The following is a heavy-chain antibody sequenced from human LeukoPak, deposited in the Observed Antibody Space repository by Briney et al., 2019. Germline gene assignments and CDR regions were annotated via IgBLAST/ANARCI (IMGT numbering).Heavy chain of an antibody. V-gene: IGHV3-30*18. Sequence: GGSLRLSCAASGFTFSSYGMHWVRQAPGKGLEWVAVISYDGSNKYYADSVKGRFTISRDNSKNTLYLQMNSLRAEDTAVYYCAKDSLGYCSGGSCYSSAFDIWGQGTMVTVSS. CDR1: GFTFSSYG. CDR3: AKDSLGYCSGGSCYSSAFDI. J-gene: IGHJ3*02. CDR2: ISYDGSNK. D-gene: IGHD2-15*01.